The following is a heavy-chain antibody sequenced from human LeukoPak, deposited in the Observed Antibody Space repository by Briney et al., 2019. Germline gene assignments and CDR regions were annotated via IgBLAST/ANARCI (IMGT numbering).Heavy chain of an antibody. CDR3: ARHPAGPDTVHYCSSTSCYAFDI. D-gene: IGHD2-2*01. V-gene: IGHV4-39*07. Sequence: SETLSLTCTVSGGSISSSSYYWGWIRQPPGKGLEWIGSIYYSGSTYYNPSLKSRVTMSVDTSKNQFSLKLSSVTAADTAVYYCARHPAGPDTVHYCSSTSCYAFDIWGQGTMVTVSS. CDR1: GGSISSSSYY. J-gene: IGHJ3*02. CDR2: IYYSGST.